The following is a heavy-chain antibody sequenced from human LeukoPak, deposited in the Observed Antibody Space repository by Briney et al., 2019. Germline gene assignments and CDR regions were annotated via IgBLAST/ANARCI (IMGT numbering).Heavy chain of an antibody. CDR3: ARDQGYTSEWLDY. V-gene: IGHV1-18*01. CDR1: GNTFSNCG. Sequence: ASVKVSCKASGNTFSNCGISWVRQAPGQGLEWMGWISGFNGYTRYAQNLQGRVTMTTDTSTSTAYMELRSLISDDTAVYYCARDQGYTSEWLDYWGQGTLVTVSS. CDR2: ISGFNGYT. D-gene: IGHD6-19*01. J-gene: IGHJ4*02.